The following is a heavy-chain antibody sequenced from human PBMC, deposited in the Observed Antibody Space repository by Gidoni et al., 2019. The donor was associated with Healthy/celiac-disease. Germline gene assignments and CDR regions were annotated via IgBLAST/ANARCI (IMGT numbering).Heavy chain of an antibody. D-gene: IGHD5-18*01. J-gene: IGHJ3*02. CDR3: AKVAMGDTNDAFDI. V-gene: IGHV3-30*18. CDR2: ISYDGSNK. CDR1: GFTFSSYG. Sequence: QVQLVDSGGGVVQPGRSRRLSCADSGFTFSSYGMLWVRQAPGKGLEWVAVISYDGSNKYYADSVKGRFTISRDNSKNTLYLQMNSLRAEDTAVYYCAKVAMGDTNDAFDIWGQGTMVTVSS.